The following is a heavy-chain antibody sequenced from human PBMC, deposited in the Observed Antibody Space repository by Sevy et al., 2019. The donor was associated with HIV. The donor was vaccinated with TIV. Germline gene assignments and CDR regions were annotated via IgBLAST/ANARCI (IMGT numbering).Heavy chain of an antibody. CDR3: ARAGSGWYDHYFDD. CDR1: GYTFTSYD. J-gene: IGHJ4*02. Sequence: ASVKVSCKTSGYTFTSYDINWVRQATGQGLEWMGWMSPKSGNTGYAQKFQGGLTMTRNTSISTAYMELGSLRSDDTAVYYCARAGSGWYDHYFDDWGQGTLVTVSS. CDR2: MSPKSGNT. D-gene: IGHD6-19*01. V-gene: IGHV1-8*01.